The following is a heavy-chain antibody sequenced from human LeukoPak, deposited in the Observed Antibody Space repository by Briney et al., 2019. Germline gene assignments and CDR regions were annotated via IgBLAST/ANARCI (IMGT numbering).Heavy chain of an antibody. D-gene: IGHD2-15*01. CDR2: IYPGDSDT. CDR1: GYSFTNYW. J-gene: IGHJ3*02. V-gene: IGHV5-51*01. Sequence: GESLKISCKGSGYSFTNYWIGWVRQMPGKGLEWMGIIYPGDSDTRYSPSFQGQVTFSADKSINTAYLQWSSLKASDTAIYYCASHSKSCSGGSCYLSWAFDIWGQGTMVTVSS. CDR3: ASHSKSCSGGSCYLSWAFDI.